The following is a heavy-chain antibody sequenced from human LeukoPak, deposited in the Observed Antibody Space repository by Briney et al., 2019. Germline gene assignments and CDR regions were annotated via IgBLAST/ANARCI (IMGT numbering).Heavy chain of an antibody. CDR3: AKGYSSGWYDFDS. D-gene: IGHD6-19*01. J-gene: IGHJ4*02. CDR2: LSGDGHGT. V-gene: IGHV3-23*01. Sequence: GGSLRLSCAASGFTFDDYAMHWVRQGPGKGLDWVSTLSGDGHGTYYADSVKGRFTISRDTSKNSVYLQMNGLRADDTAVYYCAKGYSSGWYDFDSWGQGTLVTVAS. CDR1: GFTFDDYA.